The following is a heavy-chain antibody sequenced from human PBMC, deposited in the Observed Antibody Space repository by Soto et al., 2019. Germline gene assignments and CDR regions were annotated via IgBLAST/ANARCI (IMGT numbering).Heavy chain of an antibody. CDR2: IYYSGST. J-gene: IGHJ4*02. CDR1: GGSISSYY. CDR3: ARGVELVAMPSGY. D-gene: IGHD6-13*01. Sequence: QVQLQASGPGLVTPSETLSLTCTVPGGSISSYYWSWIRQPPGKGLEWIGYIYYSGSTNYNPSPTSRVTTSVDTSTSHFSLTLSSVIAADGAVYYCARGVELVAMPSGYWGEGTLVTVAS. V-gene: IGHV4-59*01.